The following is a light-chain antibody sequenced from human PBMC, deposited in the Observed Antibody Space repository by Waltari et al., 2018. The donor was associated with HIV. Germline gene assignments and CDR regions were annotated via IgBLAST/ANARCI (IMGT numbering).Light chain of an antibody. Sequence: DIVLTQSPLSLPVAPGESASISCRASQSLLHNNGNNYMDWYVQKPGQSPQRLIYLASHRASGVPERFRGSGSGTNFTLKIIRVEAEDVGTYYCLQSLHTPRFSFGPGTKVD. CDR2: LAS. V-gene: IGKV2-28*01. CDR1: QSLLHNNGNNY. CDR3: LQSLHTPRFS. J-gene: IGKJ3*01.